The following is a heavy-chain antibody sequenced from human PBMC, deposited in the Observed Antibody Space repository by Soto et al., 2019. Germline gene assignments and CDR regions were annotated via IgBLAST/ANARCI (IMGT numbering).Heavy chain of an antibody. CDR1: GGSISSYY. V-gene: IGHV4-59*08. CDR2: IYYSGST. Sequence: SETLSLTCTVSGGSISSYYWSWIRQPPGKGLEWIGYIYYSGSTNYNPSLKSRVTISVDTSKNQFSLKLSSVTAADTAVYYCARLFLRWNFPNWFDPWGQGTLVTVSS. D-gene: IGHD1-7*01. CDR3: ARLFLRWNFPNWFDP. J-gene: IGHJ5*02.